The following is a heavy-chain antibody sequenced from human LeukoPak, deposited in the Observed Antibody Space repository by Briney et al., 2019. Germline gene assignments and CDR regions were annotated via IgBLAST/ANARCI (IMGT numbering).Heavy chain of an antibody. J-gene: IGHJ4*02. Sequence: ASVKVSCKASGYTFTSYGISWVRQAPGQGLEWMGWISAYNGNTNYAQKLQGRVTMTTDTSTSTAYVELRSLRSDDTAVYYCATDDYSYSRGHPPPAHYWGQGTLATVTS. CDR1: GYTFTSYG. D-gene: IGHD4-11*01. CDR3: ATDDYSYSRGHPPPAHY. CDR2: ISAYNGNT. V-gene: IGHV1-18*01.